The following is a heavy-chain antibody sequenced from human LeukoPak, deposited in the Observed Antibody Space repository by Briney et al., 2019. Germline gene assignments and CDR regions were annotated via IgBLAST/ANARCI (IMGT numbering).Heavy chain of an antibody. CDR3: ARAGYSSSSGLAY. J-gene: IGHJ4*02. Sequence: GASVKVSCKASGYTFTSYDINWVRQATGQGLEWMGGIIPIFGTANYAQKLQGRVTMTTDTSTSTAYMELRSLRSDDTAVYYCARAGYSSSSGLAYWGQGTLVTVSS. D-gene: IGHD6-13*01. CDR1: GYTFTSYD. CDR2: IIPIFGTA. V-gene: IGHV1-18*01.